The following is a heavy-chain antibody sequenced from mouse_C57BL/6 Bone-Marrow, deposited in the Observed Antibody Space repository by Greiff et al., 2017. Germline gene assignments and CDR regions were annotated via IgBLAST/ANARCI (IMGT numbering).Heavy chain of an antibody. J-gene: IGHJ4*01. CDR2: INPYNGDT. CDR3: ARNIYYDYDASYYYAMDY. Sequence: VQLKESGPELVKPGDSVKISCKASGYSFTGYFMNWVMQSHGKSLEWIGRINPYNGDTFYNQKFKGKATLTVDKSSSTAHMELRSLTSEDSAVYYCARNIYYDYDASYYYAMDYWGQGTSVTVSS. D-gene: IGHD2-4*01. V-gene: IGHV1-20*01. CDR1: GYSFTGYF.